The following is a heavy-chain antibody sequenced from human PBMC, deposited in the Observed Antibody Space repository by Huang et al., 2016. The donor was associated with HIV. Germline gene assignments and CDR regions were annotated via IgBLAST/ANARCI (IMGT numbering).Heavy chain of an antibody. Sequence: EVQLVESGGGLVQPGGSVRLSCSASGFPFSSYSMNWFRQAPGKGLELVSYISSSSSTIYYADSVKGRFTISRDNAKNSLFLQMNSLRDEDTAVYYCARGIRYFGVVAYFDYWGQGALVTVSS. CDR2: ISSSSSTI. CDR3: ARGIRYFGVVAYFDY. V-gene: IGHV3-48*02. D-gene: IGHD3-3*01. CDR1: GFPFSSYS. J-gene: IGHJ4*02.